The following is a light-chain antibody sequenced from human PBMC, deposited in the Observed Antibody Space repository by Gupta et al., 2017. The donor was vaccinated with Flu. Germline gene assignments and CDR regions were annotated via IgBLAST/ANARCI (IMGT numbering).Light chain of an antibody. J-gene: IGKJ3*01. V-gene: IGKV4-1*01. Sequence: DIVMTQTPDSLTVSLGERATIHCRASEYVLYSRNKQNYLAWYHQRPGQPPRLLLYWASMRDSGVPDRFSGSGSGTEFNLTINDLQAEDVGFYYCQQEVSVPFAFGHGTRV. CDR1: EYVLYSRNKQNY. CDR2: WAS. CDR3: QQEVSVPFA.